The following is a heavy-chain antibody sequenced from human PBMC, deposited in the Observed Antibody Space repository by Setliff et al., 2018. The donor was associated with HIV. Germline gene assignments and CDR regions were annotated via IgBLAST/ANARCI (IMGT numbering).Heavy chain of an antibody. CDR3: ARLLKGRWTSYYYYYMDV. Sequence: ASVKVSCKASGYTFTSYYIHWVRQAPGQGLEWMGVIHPSGGSTSYAQSFQDRVTMTRDTSTSTVYMELSSLRSEDTAVYYCARLLKGRWTSYYYYYMDVWGKGTTVTISS. J-gene: IGHJ6*03. D-gene: IGHD4-17*01. CDR1: GYTFTSYY. CDR2: IHPSGGST. V-gene: IGHV1-46*01.